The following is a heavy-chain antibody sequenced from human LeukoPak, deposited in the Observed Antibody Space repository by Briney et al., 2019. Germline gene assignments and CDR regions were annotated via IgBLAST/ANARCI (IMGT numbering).Heavy chain of an antibody. D-gene: IGHD2-2*01. Sequence: SETLSLTCTVSGVSIIGYYCSWIRQPPGKGLEWIGYIHYSGSTNYSPSLESRVTISVDTSKSQFSLKLNSVTAADTAVYYCATDRRGAVPQWGQGTLVTVSS. CDR1: GVSIIGYY. CDR2: IHYSGST. V-gene: IGHV4-59*01. J-gene: IGHJ4*02. CDR3: ATDRRGAVPQ.